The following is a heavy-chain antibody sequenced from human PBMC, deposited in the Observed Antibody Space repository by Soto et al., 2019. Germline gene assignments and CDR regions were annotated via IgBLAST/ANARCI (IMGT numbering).Heavy chain of an antibody. CDR1: GFSLTTYGEG. CDR2: VYWDDDN. J-gene: IGHJ4*02. D-gene: IGHD1-7*01. Sequence: QITLKESGPTVVRPTQTLTLTCTFSGFSLTTYGEGVGWVRQPPGKALEWLALVYWDDDNRYSPSLKTRLTVAKDTSKNHVVLIMTNMDPLDTATYFCAHRLNLNSNWNYGRFDFWGQGTLVTVPS. CDR3: AHRLNLNSNWNYGRFDF. V-gene: IGHV2-5*02.